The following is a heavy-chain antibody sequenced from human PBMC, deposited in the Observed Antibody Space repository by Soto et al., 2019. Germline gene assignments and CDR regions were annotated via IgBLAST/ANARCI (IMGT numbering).Heavy chain of an antibody. CDR3: ARQGDSRILRDTFDI. Sequence: ASVKVSCKSSGYTFTHYAMHWVRQAPGQGLEWLGWINTDNGYTAFSQKFQGRVSITMDTSASTAYVELSSLTSEDTGVYYCARQGDSRILRDTFDIWGQGTLVTVSS. J-gene: IGHJ3*02. CDR1: GYTFTHYA. CDR2: INTDNGYT. V-gene: IGHV1-3*04. D-gene: IGHD2-8*01.